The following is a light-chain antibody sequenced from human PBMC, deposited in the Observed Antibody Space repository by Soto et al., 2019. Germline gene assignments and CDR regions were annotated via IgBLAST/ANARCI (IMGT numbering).Light chain of an antibody. CDR3: QQYNSDYT. CDR2: KAS. J-gene: IGKJ2*01. CDR1: QSIISSL. V-gene: IGKV1-5*03. Sequence: DIQMTQSPYTLSASVGDRVTITCRASQSIISSLLAWYQQKPGKPPKLLIYKASSLQSGVPSRFSGSGSGTEFTLTISSLQPDDFATYYCQQYNSDYTFGQGTKLEIK.